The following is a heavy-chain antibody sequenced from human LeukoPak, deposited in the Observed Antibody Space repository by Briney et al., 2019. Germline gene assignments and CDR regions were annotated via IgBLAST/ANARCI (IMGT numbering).Heavy chain of an antibody. CDR2: IYSGGST. J-gene: IGHJ1*01. CDR1: GFTVSSNY. D-gene: IGHD3-22*01. V-gene: IGHV3-53*01. Sequence: GGSLRLSCAASGFTVSSNYMSWVRQAPGKGLQWVSVIYSGGSTYYADSVKGRFTISRDNSKNTLYLQMNSLRAEDTAVYYCARQDRYRYYYDSTGHISHWGQGTLVTVSS. CDR3: ARQDRYRYYYDSTGHISH.